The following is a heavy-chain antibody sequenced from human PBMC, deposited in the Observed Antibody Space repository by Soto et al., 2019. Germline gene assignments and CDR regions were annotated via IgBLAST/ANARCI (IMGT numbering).Heavy chain of an antibody. CDR3: ARDSLQDARAGDEDY. J-gene: IGHJ4*02. CDR1: GFTFSTSS. Sequence: EVQLVESGGGLVKPGGSLRLSCAASGFTFSTSSMSWVRQAPGKGLEWVSSISSSSDYIPYADSLKGRFTTSRDNAKNSLYLQMDSLRAEDTAVYYCARDSLQDARAGDEDYWGQGTLVTVSS. D-gene: IGHD6-6*01. CDR2: ISSSSDYI. V-gene: IGHV3-21*01.